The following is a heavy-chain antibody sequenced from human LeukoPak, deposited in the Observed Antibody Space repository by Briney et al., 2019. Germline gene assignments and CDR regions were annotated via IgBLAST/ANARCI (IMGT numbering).Heavy chain of an antibody. V-gene: IGHV1-69*05. CDR2: IIPIFGTA. CDR1: GGTFSSYA. Sequence: ASVKVSCKASGGTFSSYAISWVRQAPGQGLEWMGGIIPIFGTANYAQKFQGRVTITTDESTSTAYMELSSLRSEDTAVYYCARGRPRYSYGSGSYYDYWGQGALVTVSS. D-gene: IGHD3-10*01. J-gene: IGHJ4*02. CDR3: ARGRPRYSYGSGSYYDY.